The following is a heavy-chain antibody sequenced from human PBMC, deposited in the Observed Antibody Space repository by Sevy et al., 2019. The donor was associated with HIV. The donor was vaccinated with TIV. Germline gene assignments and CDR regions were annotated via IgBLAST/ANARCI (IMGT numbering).Heavy chain of an antibody. J-gene: IGHJ6*02. Sequence: GGSLRLSCAASGFTFSSYSMNWVRQAPGKGLEWVSSISSSSSYIYYADSVKGRFTISRDNAKNSLYLQMNSLRAEDTAVYYCARVQEGAEGAYYDFWSGYYYYGMDVWGQGTTFTVSS. D-gene: IGHD3-3*01. V-gene: IGHV3-21*01. CDR3: ARVQEGAEGAYYDFWSGYYYYGMDV. CDR1: GFTFSSYS. CDR2: ISSSSSYI.